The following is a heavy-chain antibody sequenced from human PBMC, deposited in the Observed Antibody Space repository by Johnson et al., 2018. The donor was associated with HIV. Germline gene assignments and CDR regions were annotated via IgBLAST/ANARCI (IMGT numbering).Heavy chain of an antibody. Sequence: QVQLVESGGGVVQPGRSLRLSCAASGFSFSSYDMHWVRQAPGKGLEWVAVISYDGSNKYYADSVKGRFTISRDNSKNTLYLQMNSLRAEDTAVYYWAKLPVLYGDFDDAFNIWGQGTMVTVSS. CDR3: AKLPVLYGDFDDAFNI. CDR2: ISYDGSNK. J-gene: IGHJ3*02. D-gene: IGHD4-17*01. V-gene: IGHV3-30*18. CDR1: GFSFSSYD.